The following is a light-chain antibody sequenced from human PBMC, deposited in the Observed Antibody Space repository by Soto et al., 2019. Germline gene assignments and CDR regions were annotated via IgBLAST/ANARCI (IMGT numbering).Light chain of an antibody. J-gene: IGKJ3*01. V-gene: IGKV3-11*01. CDR1: QSVSSF. CDR3: PHRGNWPPT. Sequence: EIVLTQSPATLSLSPGERATLSCRASQSVSSFLAWYQQKPGQPPRLLIYDASDRATGIPGRFSGSGSGKDLPFTISSLEPEDFPAYYCPHRGNWPPTFGPGTKVDI. CDR2: DAS.